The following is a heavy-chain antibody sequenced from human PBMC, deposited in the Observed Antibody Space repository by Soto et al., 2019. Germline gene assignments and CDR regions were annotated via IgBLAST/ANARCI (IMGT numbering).Heavy chain of an antibody. CDR2: INIGGNT. CDR1: GFTVSSNY. Sequence: PGGSLRLSCAASGFTVSSNYMSWVRQAPGKGLQWVSVINIGGNTFDADSVMGRFSISTDDSTNTSNHHKVSLRADDTAVYYCARGRESRSIFDYWGLGTLVTVSS. V-gene: IGHV3-53*01. D-gene: IGHD6-13*01. CDR3: ARGRESRSIFDY. J-gene: IGHJ4*02.